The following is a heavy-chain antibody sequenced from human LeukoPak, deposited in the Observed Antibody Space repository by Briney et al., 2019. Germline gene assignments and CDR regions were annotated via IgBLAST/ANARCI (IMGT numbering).Heavy chain of an antibody. Sequence: EPSETLSLTRKVSGDSVSSDSYHWSWIRQPPGQGLEWIGYIHNSGSTKYNASLKSRLTISVDTSKNQFSLEVTSVTAADTAVYYCARTNYGDYNWFDPWGQGTLVTVSS. D-gene: IGHD4-17*01. J-gene: IGHJ5*02. CDR2: IHNSGST. CDR1: GDSVSSDSYH. CDR3: ARTNYGDYNWFDP. V-gene: IGHV4-61*01.